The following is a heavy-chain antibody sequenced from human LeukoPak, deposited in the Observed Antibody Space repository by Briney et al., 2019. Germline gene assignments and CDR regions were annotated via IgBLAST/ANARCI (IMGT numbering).Heavy chain of an antibody. J-gene: IGHJ4*02. D-gene: IGHD5-12*01. Sequence: PGGSLRLSCAASGFTFSSYGMHWVRQAPGKGLEWVAFIRYDGSNKYYADSVKGRFTISRDNSKNTLYLQMNSLRAEDTAVYYCPIQKSGYGYYFDYWGQGTLVTVSS. CDR2: IRYDGSNK. V-gene: IGHV3-30*02. CDR3: PIQKSGYGYYFDY. CDR1: GFTFSSYG.